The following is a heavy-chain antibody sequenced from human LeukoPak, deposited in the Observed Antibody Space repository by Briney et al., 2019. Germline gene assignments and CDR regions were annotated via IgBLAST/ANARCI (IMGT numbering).Heavy chain of an antibody. J-gene: IGHJ3*02. D-gene: IGHD3-10*01. CDR3: ARDEIGDRPAHHDAFDI. Sequence: SETLSLTCTVSGGSISSGGYYWSWIRQHPGKGLEWIGYIYYSGSTYYNPSLKSRVTISVDTSKNQFSLKLNSVTAADTAVYYCARDEIGDRPAHHDAFDIWGQGTMVTVSS. CDR1: GGSISSGGYY. CDR2: IYYSGST. V-gene: IGHV4-31*03.